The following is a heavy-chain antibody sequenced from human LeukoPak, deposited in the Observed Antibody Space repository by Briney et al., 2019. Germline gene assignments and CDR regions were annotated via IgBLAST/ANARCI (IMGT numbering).Heavy chain of an antibody. V-gene: IGHV4-59*01. CDR3: ARETGYSSSLWIRSPRFDP. J-gene: IGHJ5*02. Sequence: SETLSLTCTVSGGSISSYYWSWIRQPPGKGLEWIGYIYYSGSTNYNPSLKSRVTISVDTSKNQFSLKLSSVTAADTAVYYCARETGYSSSLWIRSPRFDPWGQGTLVTASS. CDR2: IYYSGST. D-gene: IGHD6-13*01. CDR1: GGSISSYY.